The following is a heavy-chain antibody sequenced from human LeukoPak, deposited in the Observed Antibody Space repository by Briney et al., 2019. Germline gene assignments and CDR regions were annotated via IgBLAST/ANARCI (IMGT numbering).Heavy chain of an antibody. CDR3: ATEQTNFSIDY. J-gene: IGHJ4*02. CDR1: VYTFTGYY. D-gene: IGHD2/OR15-2a*01. CDR2: INPNSGCT. Sequence: ASVKVSCKASVYTFTGYYMHWVRQAPGQGLEWMGWINPNSGCTNYAQKFQGRVTMTRDTSISTAYMELSRLRSDDTAVYYCATEQTNFSIDYWGQGTLVTVSS. V-gene: IGHV1-2*02.